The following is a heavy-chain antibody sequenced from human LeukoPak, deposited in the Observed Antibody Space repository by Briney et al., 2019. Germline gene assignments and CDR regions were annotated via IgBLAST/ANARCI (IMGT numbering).Heavy chain of an antibody. CDR1: GFSFSFYW. CDR3: GRFDSVLGLAD. V-gene: IGHV3-7*01. J-gene: IGHJ4*02. D-gene: IGHD7-27*01. Sequence: PGGSLRLSCAASGFSFSFYWMSWVRQAPGKGLEWVAYNNQDGSEKYYVDSVKGRFTISRDNVNNSLYLQMNGLRDEDTAVYYCGRFDSVLGLADWGQGTLVTVSS. CDR2: NNQDGSEK.